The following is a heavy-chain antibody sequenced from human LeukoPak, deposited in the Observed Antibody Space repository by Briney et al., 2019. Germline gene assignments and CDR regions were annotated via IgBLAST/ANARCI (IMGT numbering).Heavy chain of an antibody. Sequence: PSETLSLTCGVSGCSMSSGENSWSCIRQPPGEGLEWIGYISSNCITHYNPSVETRVTISIDKSKNQFSLNLRSVTPADTAVYYCARVIWMTSYAFDIWGQGTMVTVSS. V-gene: IGHV4-30-4*07. D-gene: IGHD2-2*03. CDR3: ARVIWMTSYAFDI. J-gene: IGHJ3*02. CDR2: ISSNCIT. CDR1: GCSMSSGENS.